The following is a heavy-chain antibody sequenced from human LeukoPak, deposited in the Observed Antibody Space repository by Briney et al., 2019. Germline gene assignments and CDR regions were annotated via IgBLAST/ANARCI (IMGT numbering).Heavy chain of an antibody. Sequence: PGGSLRLSCAVSGFTFSNYWMSWVRQAPGKGLEWAANIKQDGSEKYYVDSVKGRFTISRDNAKNSLYLQMNSLRADDTAVYYCARDGTHYDSSGYYVFLDYWGQGTLVTVSS. D-gene: IGHD3-22*01. V-gene: IGHV3-7*01. CDR1: GFTFSNYW. J-gene: IGHJ4*02. CDR2: IKQDGSEK. CDR3: ARDGTHYDSSGYYVFLDY.